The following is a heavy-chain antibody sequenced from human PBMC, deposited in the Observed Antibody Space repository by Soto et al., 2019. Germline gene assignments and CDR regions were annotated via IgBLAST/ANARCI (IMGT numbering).Heavy chain of an antibody. V-gene: IGHV1-18*01. CDR2: ISTYSGDT. CDR3: ARHHGPTTSENWLDH. D-gene: IGHD5-12*01. Sequence: QVHLVQSGVEVKTPGASVKVSCQASGYTFFTYDISWVRQAPGQGLEWMGWISTYSGDTNYAQKIQGRVTTTTDPSTTTAYLELRSLRSDDTAVYYCARHHGPTTSENWLDHWGQRTLVPASS. CDR1: GYTFFTYD. J-gene: IGHJ5*02.